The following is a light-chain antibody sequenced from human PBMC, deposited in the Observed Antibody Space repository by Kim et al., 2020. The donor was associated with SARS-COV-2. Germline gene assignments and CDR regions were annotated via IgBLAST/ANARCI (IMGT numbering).Light chain of an antibody. Sequence: GQSITISCPGTSRDVGGYNYVSWYQQHPGKAPKVMIYDVSKRPSGVSNRFSGSKSGNTASLTISGLQAEDEADYYCSSYTSSSTYVFGTGTKVTVL. V-gene: IGLV2-14*04. CDR1: SRDVGGYNY. CDR3: SSYTSSSTYV. J-gene: IGLJ1*01. CDR2: DVS.